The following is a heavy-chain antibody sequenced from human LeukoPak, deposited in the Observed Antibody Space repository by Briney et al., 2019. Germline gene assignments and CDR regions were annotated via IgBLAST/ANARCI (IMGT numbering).Heavy chain of an antibody. CDR3: AKDRRNDCTNGVCYPQHYYYYGMDV. CDR2: ISYDGSNK. CDR1: GFTFSSYG. V-gene: IGHV3-30*18. Sequence: GRSLRLSCAASGFTFSSYGMHWVRQAPGKGLEWVAVISYDGSNKYYADSVKGRFTISRDNSKNTLYLQMNSLRAEDTAVYYCAKDRRNDCTNGVCYPQHYYYYGMDVWGQGTTVTVSS. D-gene: IGHD2-8*01. J-gene: IGHJ6*02.